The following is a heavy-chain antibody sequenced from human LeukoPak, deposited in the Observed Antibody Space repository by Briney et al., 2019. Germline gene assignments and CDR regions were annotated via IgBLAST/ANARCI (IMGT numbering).Heavy chain of an antibody. Sequence: PGGSLRLSCAASGFTFSSYSMNWVRQAPGKGLEWVSSISSSSSYIYYADSVKGRFTISRDNAENSLYLQMNSLRAEDTAVYYCARAGIQLWLHNWFDPWGQGTLVTVSS. J-gene: IGHJ5*02. V-gene: IGHV3-21*01. CDR1: GFTFSSYS. CDR2: ISSSSSYI. D-gene: IGHD5-18*01. CDR3: ARAGIQLWLHNWFDP.